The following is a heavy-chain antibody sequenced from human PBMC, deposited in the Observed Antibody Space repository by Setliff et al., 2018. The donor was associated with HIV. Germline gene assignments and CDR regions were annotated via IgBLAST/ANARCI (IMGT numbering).Heavy chain of an antibody. CDR2: IDWDDAK. CDR1: S. Sequence: SVSWIRQPPGKALEWLARIDWDDAKYYSTSLKTRLTITKDTSKNQVVLTMTNMDPVDTATYYCAHRLSYYDTSGYYSYHFDYWGQGTLVTVSS. D-gene: IGHD3-22*01. V-gene: IGHV2-70*12. J-gene: IGHJ4*02. CDR3: AHRLSYYDTSGYYSYHFDY.